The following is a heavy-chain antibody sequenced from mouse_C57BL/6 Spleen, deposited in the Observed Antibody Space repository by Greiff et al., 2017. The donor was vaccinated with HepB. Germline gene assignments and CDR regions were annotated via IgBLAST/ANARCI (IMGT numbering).Heavy chain of an antibody. D-gene: IGHD1-1*01. Sequence: VQLQQSGPELVKPGASVKMSCKASGYTFTDYNMHWVKQSHGKSLERIGYINPNNGGTSYNQKFKGKATLTVNKSSSSAYMELRSLTSEESAVYYCARSDFYYGSSSFAYWGQGDLVTVSA. J-gene: IGHJ3*01. CDR3: ARSDFYYGSSSFAY. CDR2: INPNNGGT. V-gene: IGHV1-22*01. CDR1: GYTFTDYN.